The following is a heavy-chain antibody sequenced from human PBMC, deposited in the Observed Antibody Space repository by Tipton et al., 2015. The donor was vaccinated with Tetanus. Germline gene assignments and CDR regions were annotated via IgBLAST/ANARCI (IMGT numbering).Heavy chain of an antibody. Sequence: SLRLSCAASGFMFSNYAMTWVRQAPGKGLEWVSTFSVAASTAYYTDSVKGQFSISRDIFKNTLFLQMNSLRADDTAVYYCAKGSGGSKRDALDIWGQGTLVTVSS. CDR3: AKGSGGSKRDALDI. CDR1: GFMFSNYA. D-gene: IGHD1-26*01. CDR2: FSVAASTA. V-gene: IGHV3-23*01. J-gene: IGHJ3*02.